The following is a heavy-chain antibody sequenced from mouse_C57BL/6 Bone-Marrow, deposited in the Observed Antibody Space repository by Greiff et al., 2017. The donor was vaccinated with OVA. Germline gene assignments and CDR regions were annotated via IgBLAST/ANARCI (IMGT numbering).Heavy chain of an antibody. CDR1: GFSLSTFGMG. Sequence: QVTLKVSGPGILQPSPTLSLTCSFSGFSLSTFGMGVGWLRQPSGKGLVWLAHIWWDDDKYYNSALKSRLTIYKDTSKNQVFRKIANVDTADTATYYCARIRNYGSSYYAMDYWGQGTSVTVSS. V-gene: IGHV8-8*01. D-gene: IGHD1-1*01. CDR3: ARIRNYGSSYYAMDY. CDR2: IWWDDDK. J-gene: IGHJ4*01.